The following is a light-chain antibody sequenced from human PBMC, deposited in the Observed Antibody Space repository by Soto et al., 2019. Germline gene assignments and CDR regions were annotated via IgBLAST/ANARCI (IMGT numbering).Light chain of an antibody. Sequence: MTQSPSTLSGSVGDRVTITCRASQSFDNDLAWYQQKPGQPPRLLIYDASTRATGIPARFSGSQSGTEFTLTISSLLSEDFAVYFCQQYNNWPLTFGGGTKVDIK. CDR1: QSFDND. V-gene: IGKV3D-15*01. CDR3: QQYNNWPLT. J-gene: IGKJ4*01. CDR2: DAS.